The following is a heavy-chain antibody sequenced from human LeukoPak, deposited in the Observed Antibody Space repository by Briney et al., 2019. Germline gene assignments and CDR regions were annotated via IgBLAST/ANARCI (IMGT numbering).Heavy chain of an antibody. J-gene: IGHJ4*02. CDR1: GGSISSYY. Sequence: ETLSLTCTVSGGSISSYYWSWIRQPPGKGLEWIGYIYYSGSTNYNPSLKSRVTISVDTSKNQFSLKLSSVTAADPAVYYCARDRVGGSYDYWGQGTLVTVSS. D-gene: IGHD1-26*01. CDR2: IYYSGST. V-gene: IGHV4-59*01. CDR3: ARDRVGGSYDY.